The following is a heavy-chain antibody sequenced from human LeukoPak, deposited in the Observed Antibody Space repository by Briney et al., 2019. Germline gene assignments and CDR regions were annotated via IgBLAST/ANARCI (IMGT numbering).Heavy chain of an antibody. V-gene: IGHV1-18*01. CDR1: GYTFTSYG. Sequence: ASVKVSCKASGYTFTSYGISWVRQAPGQGLEWMGCISDYNGNTNYAQKLQCRVTMTTDTSTSTAYMELRSLRSDDTAVYYCARDVDYYDSIGHYDYWGQGTLVTVSS. D-gene: IGHD3-22*01. CDR2: ISDYNGNT. J-gene: IGHJ4*02. CDR3: ARDVDYYDSIGHYDY.